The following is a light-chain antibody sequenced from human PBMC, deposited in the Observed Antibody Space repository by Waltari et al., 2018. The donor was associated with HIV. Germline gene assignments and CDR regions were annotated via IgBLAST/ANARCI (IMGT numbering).Light chain of an antibody. CDR1: SSDVAPFNY. J-gene: IGLJ3*02. CDR2: AVT. CDR3: SAYAGSNIWV. V-gene: IGLV2-8*01. Sequence: QSALTQPPSASASPVQSVTLSCTATSSDVAPFNYFCWHHQYPGKAPKRKIYAVTKPPAGVPDRFSGSKAGHTASLTVSGLKAEDEAEYYCSAYAGSNIWVFGGGTKLTVL.